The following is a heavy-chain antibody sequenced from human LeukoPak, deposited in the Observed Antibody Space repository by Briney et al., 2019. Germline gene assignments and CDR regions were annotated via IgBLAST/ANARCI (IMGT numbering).Heavy chain of an antibody. CDR1: GGSISSYY. J-gene: IGHJ5*02. D-gene: IGHD3-10*01. CDR2: IYDSGST. V-gene: IGHV4-59*12. CDR3: ARLHLITMVRGVTNWFDP. Sequence: KPSETLSLTCSVSGGSISSYYWGWIRQPPGKGLEWIGYIYDSGSTNYNPSLKSRVTISLDTSKNQFSLKLSSVTAADTAVYYCARLHLITMVRGVTNWFDPWGQGTLVTVSS.